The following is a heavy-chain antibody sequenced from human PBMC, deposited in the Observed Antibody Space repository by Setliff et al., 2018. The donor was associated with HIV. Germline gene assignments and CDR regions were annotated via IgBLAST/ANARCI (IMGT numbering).Heavy chain of an antibody. V-gene: IGHV4-31*03. CDR2: IYYSGST. J-gene: IGHJ4*02. CDR1: GGSINSGASY. Sequence: SETLSLTCTVSGGSINSGASYWSWIRQHPVKGLEWIGYIYYSGSTYYNPSLKSRVTISVDTSKNQFSLKVRSVTAAGTAVYYCAQSESGNQWELPFDYWGQGALVTVS. CDR3: AQSESGNQWELPFDY. D-gene: IGHD1-26*01.